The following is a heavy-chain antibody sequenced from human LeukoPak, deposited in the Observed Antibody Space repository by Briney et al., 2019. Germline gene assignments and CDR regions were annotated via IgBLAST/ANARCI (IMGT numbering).Heavy chain of an antibody. V-gene: IGHV3-15*01. CDR1: GFTFSNAW. CDR2: IKSKTDGGTT. D-gene: IGHD2-2*01. J-gene: IGHJ4*02. Sequence: GGSLRLSCAASGFTFSNAWMSWVRQAPGKGLEWVGRIKSKTDGGTTDYAAPVKGRFTISRDDSKNTLYLQMNSLKTEDTAVYYCTTDRPPKKSQFPQLIVVVPARRRPDDYWGQGTLVTVSS. CDR3: TTDRPPKKSQFPQLIVVVPARRRPDDY.